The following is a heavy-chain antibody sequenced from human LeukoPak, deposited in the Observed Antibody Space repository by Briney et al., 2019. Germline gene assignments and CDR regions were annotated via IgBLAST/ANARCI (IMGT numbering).Heavy chain of an antibody. J-gene: IGHJ6*02. CDR1: GFTFSNSA. CDR2: IVVGSDST. Sequence: SVKVSCKASGFTFSNSAFQWVRQARGQRLEWIGWIVVGSDSTKYAQKFQERASITRDMSTSTVYMELSSLRSEDTAVYYCTAEIYRGHVYSYYYGMDVWGQGTTVTVFS. D-gene: IGHD5-12*01. V-gene: IGHV1-58*01. CDR3: TAEIYRGHVYSYYYGMDV.